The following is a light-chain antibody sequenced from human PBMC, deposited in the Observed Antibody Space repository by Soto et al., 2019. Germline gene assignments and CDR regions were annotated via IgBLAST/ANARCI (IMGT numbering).Light chain of an antibody. V-gene: IGKV1-5*03. J-gene: IGKJ5*01. Sequence: DIPMTQSPSTLSASVGDRVTITCRASQSISSWLAWYQQKPGKAPKLLIYKASSLESGVPPRFSGSRSGTDSTLTISSLQPDYFATYYCQQYNCYPITFGQGTRLEMK. CDR3: QQYNCYPIT. CDR2: KAS. CDR1: QSISSW.